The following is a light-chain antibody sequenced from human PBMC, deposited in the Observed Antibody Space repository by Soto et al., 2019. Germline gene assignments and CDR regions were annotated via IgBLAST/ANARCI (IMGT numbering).Light chain of an antibody. CDR1: KNINTW. V-gene: IGKV1-5*01. CDR2: DAS. Sequence: DIQMTQSPSTLSASLGDRVTIACLASKNINTWVAWYQQKPGKAPKLLIYDASSLESGVPSRVSGSGSGTEFTLTISSLQPDDFATYYCQQYNSYWGTFGQGTKVDI. CDR3: QQYNSYWGT. J-gene: IGKJ1*01.